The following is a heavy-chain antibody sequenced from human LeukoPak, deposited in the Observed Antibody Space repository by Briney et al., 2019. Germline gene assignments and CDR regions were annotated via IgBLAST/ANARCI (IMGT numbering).Heavy chain of an antibody. CDR3: ASIPQLWNLPHY. CDR1: GGSISSYY. D-gene: IGHD5-18*01. V-gene: IGHV4-59*08. Sequence: PSETLSLTCTVSGGSISSYYWSWIRQPPGKGLEWIGYIYYSGSTNYNPSLKSRVTISVDTSKNQFSLKLSSVTAADTAVYYCASIPQLWNLPHYWGQGTLVTVSS. J-gene: IGHJ4*02. CDR2: IYYSGST.